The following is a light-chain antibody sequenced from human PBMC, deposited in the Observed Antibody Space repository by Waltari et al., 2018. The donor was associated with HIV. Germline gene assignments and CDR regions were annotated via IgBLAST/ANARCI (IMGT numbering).Light chain of an antibody. J-gene: IGLJ2*01. V-gene: IGLV1-47*01. Sequence: QSVLTQPPSASGTPGQRVTISCSGSSSNIGSKYVYWYQQLPGTAPKLLIYRNKQRPSGVPDRFSGSKSGTSASLAISGVRSEDEADYYCAAWDDSLLFGGGTKLTVL. CDR3: AAWDDSLL. CDR1: SSNIGSKY. CDR2: RNK.